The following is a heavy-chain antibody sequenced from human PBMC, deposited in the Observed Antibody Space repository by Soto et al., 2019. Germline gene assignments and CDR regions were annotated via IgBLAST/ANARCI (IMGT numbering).Heavy chain of an antibody. J-gene: IGHJ2*01. CDR1: GGSVSSGNFY. CDR3: VRDPKWIYFDL. CDR2: INYSGNT. V-gene: IGHV4-61*01. Sequence: QVQLQESGPGLVKPSETLSLTCTVSGGSVSSGNFYWSWVRQPPGKGPEWIGYINYSGNTNYNPSLKSRVTISIDTSKDQFSLKLSALTAADTAVYYCVRDPKWIYFDLWGRGTPVTVSS. D-gene: IGHD5-12*01.